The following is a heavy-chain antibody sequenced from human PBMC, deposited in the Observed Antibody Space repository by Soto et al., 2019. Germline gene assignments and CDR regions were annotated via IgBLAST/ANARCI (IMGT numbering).Heavy chain of an antibody. Sequence: EVQLLESGGGLVQPGGSLRLSCAASGFRFNNYAMSWVRQGPGRGLEWVSAISGSGATTYYADSVKGRFTISRDNSKDTLYPQVNSLRAEDTAVYYGARIIFNDDYIWGTYRYFDYWGHGTLVTVSS. CDR1: GFRFNNYA. CDR2: ISGSGATT. CDR3: ARIIFNDDYIWGTYRYFDY. J-gene: IGHJ4*01. D-gene: IGHD3-16*02. V-gene: IGHV3-23*01.